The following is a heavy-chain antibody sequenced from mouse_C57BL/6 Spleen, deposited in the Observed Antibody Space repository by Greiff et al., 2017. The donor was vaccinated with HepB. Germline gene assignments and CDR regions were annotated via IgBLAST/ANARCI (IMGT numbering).Heavy chain of an antibody. CDR1: GFTFSSYG. CDR2: ISSGGSYT. Sequence: EVQVVESGGDLVKPGGSLKLSCAASGFTFSSYGMSWVRQTPDKRLEWVATISSGGSYTYYPDSVKGRFTISRDNAKNTLYLQMSSLKSEDTAMYYCARRDTTVVDYYAMDYWGQGTSVTVSS. J-gene: IGHJ4*01. V-gene: IGHV5-6*01. D-gene: IGHD1-1*01. CDR3: ARRDTTVVDYYAMDY.